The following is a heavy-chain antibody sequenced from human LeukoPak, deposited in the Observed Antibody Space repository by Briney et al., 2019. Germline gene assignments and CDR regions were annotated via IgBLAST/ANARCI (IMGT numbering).Heavy chain of an antibody. J-gene: IGHJ3*02. CDR1: GFTFSSFA. D-gene: IGHD6-13*01. CDR2: IWYDGTNK. V-gene: IGHV3-33*01. CDR3: ARPRSSSWIDAFDI. Sequence: GRSLRLSCAASGFTFSSFAMYWVRQAPGKGLEWVAVIWYDGTNKYYADSLKGRFTISRDNSKNPVYLQMNSLRAEDTAVYYCARPRSSSWIDAFDIWGQGTMVTVSS.